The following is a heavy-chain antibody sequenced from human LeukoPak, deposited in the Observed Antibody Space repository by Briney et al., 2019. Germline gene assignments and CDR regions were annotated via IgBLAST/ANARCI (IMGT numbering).Heavy chain of an antibody. CDR1: GYTLTSYS. Sequence: ASVKVSCKASGYTLTSYSISWVRQAPGQGLEWMGWISAYNGNTNYAQKLQGRVTMTTDTSTSTAYMELRSLRSDDTAVYYCARDEDSSSSYGWWGQGTLVTVSS. J-gene: IGHJ4*02. CDR2: ISAYNGNT. V-gene: IGHV1-18*01. D-gene: IGHD6-13*01. CDR3: ARDEDSSSSYGW.